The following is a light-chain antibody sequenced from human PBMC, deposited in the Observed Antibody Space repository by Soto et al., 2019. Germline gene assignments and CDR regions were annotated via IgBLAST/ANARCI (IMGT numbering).Light chain of an antibody. CDR3: CSYTSSGTYV. CDR1: SSDVGNYKY. CDR2: EVS. Sequence: QSVLAQPASVSGSPGKSVTVSCTVRSSDVGNYKYVSWYQQHPGKAPKLMIYEVSNRPSGVSNRFSGSKSGNTASLTISGLQAEDETDYYGCSYTSSGTYVFGTGTKVTVL. J-gene: IGLJ1*01. V-gene: IGLV2-14*01.